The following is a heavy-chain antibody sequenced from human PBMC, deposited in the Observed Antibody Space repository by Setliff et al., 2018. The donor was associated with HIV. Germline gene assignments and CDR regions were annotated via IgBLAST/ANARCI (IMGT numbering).Heavy chain of an antibody. J-gene: IGHJ4*02. CDR2: VSGRGYSI. Sequence: GGSLRLSCAASGFTFSSYWMYWVRQAPGKGLEWVSYVSGRGYSIYYAASVKGRFTISRDNAKNSLYLQMNSLIAEDTAVYYCARDFRDYVGKFDYWGQGTLVTVSS. CDR1: GFTFSSYW. V-gene: IGHV3-48*01. D-gene: IGHD1-26*01. CDR3: ARDFRDYVGKFDY.